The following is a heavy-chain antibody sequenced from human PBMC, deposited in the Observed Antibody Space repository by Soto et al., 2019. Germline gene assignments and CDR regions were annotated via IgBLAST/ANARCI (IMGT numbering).Heavy chain of an antibody. V-gene: IGHV1-69*13. CDR3: ARGAQMRRRPAANSYRVLYGDAFDI. Sequence: GASVKVSCKASGGTFSSYAISWVRQAPGQGLEWMGGIIPIFGTANYAQKFQGRVTITADESTSTAYMELSSLRSEDTAVYYCARGAQMRRRPAANSYRVLYGDAFDIWGQGTMVTVSS. CDR1: GGTFSSYA. J-gene: IGHJ3*02. CDR2: IIPIFGTA. D-gene: IGHD2-2*01.